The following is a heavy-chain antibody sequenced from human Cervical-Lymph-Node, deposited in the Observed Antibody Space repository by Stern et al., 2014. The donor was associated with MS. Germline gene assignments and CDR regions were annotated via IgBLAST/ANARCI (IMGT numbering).Heavy chain of an antibody. CDR3: ARGGLWGAYAPMDV. V-gene: IGHV3-33*01. CDR2: IWHDGSIK. CDR1: GFTFSSYG. D-gene: IGHD3-16*01. J-gene: IGHJ6*02. Sequence: QVQLVQSGGGVVQPGRSLRLSCAASGFTFSSYGMHWVRQAPGKGLEWVTVIWHDGSIKQYADSVMGRFPISKDNDRSTLYLQMNSLRAEDTAVYYCARGGLWGAYAPMDVWGQGTTVTVSS.